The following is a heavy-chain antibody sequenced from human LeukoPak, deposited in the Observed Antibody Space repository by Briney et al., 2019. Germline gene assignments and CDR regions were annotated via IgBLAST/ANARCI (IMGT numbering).Heavy chain of an antibody. CDR2: ITSDGGST. D-gene: IGHD1-26*01. J-gene: IGHJ4*02. V-gene: IGHV3-74*01. CDR1: GFTFSSYS. CDR3: ARGTGSYYSLGY. Sequence: PGGSLRLSCAASGFTFSSYSMRWVRQAPGKGLVWVSGITSDGGSTSYADSVKGRFTISRDNAKNTLYLQMDSLRAEDTAMYYCARGTGSYYSLGYWGQGTLVTVSS.